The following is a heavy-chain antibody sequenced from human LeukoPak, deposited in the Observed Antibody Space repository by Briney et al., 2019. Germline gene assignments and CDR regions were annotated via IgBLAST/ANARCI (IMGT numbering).Heavy chain of an antibody. V-gene: IGHV1-2*02. Sequence: ASVKVSCKASGYTFTGYYMHWVRQAPGQGLEWMGWINPNSGGTNYAQKFQGRVTMTRDTSISTAYMELSRLRSDDTAVYYCARESPAIFGVLGDWGQGTLVTVSS. D-gene: IGHD3-3*01. J-gene: IGHJ4*02. CDR2: INPNSGGT. CDR3: ARESPAIFGVLGD. CDR1: GYTFTGYY.